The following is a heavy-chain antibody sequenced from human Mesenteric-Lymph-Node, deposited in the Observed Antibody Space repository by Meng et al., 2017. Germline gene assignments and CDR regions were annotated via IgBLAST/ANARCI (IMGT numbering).Heavy chain of an antibody. Sequence: GESLKISCAASGFTFSNYGMSWVRQAPGKGLEWVSVISGSGDTIYYADSVKGRFTISRDNSKNTVYLQMNSLRAEDTAVYYCARDIAVADHFDYWGQGTLVTVSS. J-gene: IGHJ4*02. CDR1: GFTFSNYG. CDR2: ISGSGDTI. CDR3: ARDIAVADHFDY. D-gene: IGHD6-19*01. V-gene: IGHV3-23*01.